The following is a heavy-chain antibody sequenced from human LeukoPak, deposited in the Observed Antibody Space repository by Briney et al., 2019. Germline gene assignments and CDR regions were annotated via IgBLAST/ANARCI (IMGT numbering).Heavy chain of an antibody. V-gene: IGHV4-59*11. CDR3: ARSYMDV. CDR1: GGPIDRHY. Sequence: WETLSLTCTVSGGPIDRHYWSWIRQPPGKGLEWIGYIYYSGSTNYNPSLKSRVTISVDTSKNQFSLKLSSVTAADTAVYYCARSYMDVWGKGTTVTVSS. CDR2: IYYSGST. J-gene: IGHJ6*03.